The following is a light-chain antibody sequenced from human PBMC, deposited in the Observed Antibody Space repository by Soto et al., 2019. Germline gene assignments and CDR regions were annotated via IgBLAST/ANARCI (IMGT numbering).Light chain of an antibody. Sequence: IVLTQSPGTLSLSPGETVTLSCRASQSISSNYVAWFQHKPGQAPRLLIYGASSRAPGIPERFSGSGSGTDFSLTINRLEPEDSAVFYCQQYGYPQLTFGGGT. CDR1: QSISSNY. V-gene: IGKV3-20*01. CDR3: QQYGYPQLT. J-gene: IGKJ4*01. CDR2: GAS.